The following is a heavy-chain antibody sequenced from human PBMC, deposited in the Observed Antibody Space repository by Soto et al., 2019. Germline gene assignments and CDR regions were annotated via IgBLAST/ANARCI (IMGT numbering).Heavy chain of an antibody. CDR2: INTGNGNT. CDR3: ARAISGYVT. J-gene: IGHJ5*02. V-gene: IGHV1-3*04. CDR1: GITFSTYA. Sequence: QVQLVQSGAEVKKPGASVKVSCKASGITFSTYAIHWVRQAPGQSLEWMGWINTGNGNTRYSQNFQGRVTLTRDTSARTAYMDLSSLRSEDTSIYYCARAISGYVTWGQGTLVTVSS. D-gene: IGHD5-12*01.